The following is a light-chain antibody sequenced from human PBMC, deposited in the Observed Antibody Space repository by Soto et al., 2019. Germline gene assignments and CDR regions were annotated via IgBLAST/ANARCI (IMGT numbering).Light chain of an antibody. CDR1: SSDGGGYNY. V-gene: IGLV2-14*03. Sequence: QSVPTQPASVSGSPGQSIPISCNGNSSDGGGYNYVSWYQHHPGKAPKLMIYDVSNRPSGVSNRFSGSKSGNTASLTISGLQAEDEADYYCSSYTSSSTLEVFGTGTKVTVL. J-gene: IGLJ1*01. CDR3: SSYTSSSTLEV. CDR2: DVS.